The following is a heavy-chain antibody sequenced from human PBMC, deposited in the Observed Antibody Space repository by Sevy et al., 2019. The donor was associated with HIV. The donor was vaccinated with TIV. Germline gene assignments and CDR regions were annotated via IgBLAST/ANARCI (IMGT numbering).Heavy chain of an antibody. D-gene: IGHD2-2*01. V-gene: IGHV3-21*01. CDR2: ISSLSNYI. CDR3: VRERGYCSGTTCYAAGGMDV. Sequence: GGSLRLSCAASGFTFSTYKMNWVRQAPGKGLEWVSSISSLSNYIYYADSVKGRLTISRDNAKNSLFLQMNSLRAEDTALYYCVRERGYCSGTTCYAAGGMDVWGQGTTVTVSS. J-gene: IGHJ6*02. CDR1: GFTFSTYK.